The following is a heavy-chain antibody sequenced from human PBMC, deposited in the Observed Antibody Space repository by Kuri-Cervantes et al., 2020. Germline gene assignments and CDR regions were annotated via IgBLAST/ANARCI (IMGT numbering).Heavy chain of an antibody. J-gene: IGHJ6*03. CDR1: GFTFSDYY. V-gene: IGHV3-11*01. Sequence: GESLKISCAASGFTFSDYYMNWIRQVPGEGLEWLSYISSSGSDINYADSVKGRFTISRDNTKNSLYLQLNSLRAEDTAVYYCVKSPYYYYHYMDVWGKGTTVTVSS. CDR3: VKSPYYYYHYMDV. CDR2: ISSSGSDI.